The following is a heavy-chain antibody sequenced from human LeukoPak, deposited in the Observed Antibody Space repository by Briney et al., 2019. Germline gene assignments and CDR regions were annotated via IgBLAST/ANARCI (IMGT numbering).Heavy chain of an antibody. CDR3: ARLLGTVTTFDY. D-gene: IGHD1-26*01. J-gene: IGHJ4*02. Sequence: PGGSLRVSCPASGFRFSGWSLSWVRQAPGKGLEWVATINEVGSKTYYDDSVKGRFTISRDNAKNSLYLEMSSLRAEDTAVYYCARLLGTVTTFDYWGQGTLVTVSS. CDR2: INEVGSKT. V-gene: IGHV3-7*01. CDR1: GFRFSGWS.